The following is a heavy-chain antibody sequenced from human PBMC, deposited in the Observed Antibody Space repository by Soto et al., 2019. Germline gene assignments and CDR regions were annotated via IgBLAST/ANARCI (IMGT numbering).Heavy chain of an antibody. V-gene: IGHV3-23*01. J-gene: IGHJ6*02. CDR3: GKGTAATNYFYYAADV. D-gene: IGHD2-21*02. CDR1: GFTFGIHA. Sequence: EVQLLESGGGLVQPGGSLRLSCAASGFTFGIHAMSWVRQAPGKGLEWVSVISGSGGSTYYADSVKGRFTISRDNSNKTLQLQMNSPRGEDTAVYYCGKGTAATNYFYYAADVWGEGTSVTV. CDR2: ISGSGGST.